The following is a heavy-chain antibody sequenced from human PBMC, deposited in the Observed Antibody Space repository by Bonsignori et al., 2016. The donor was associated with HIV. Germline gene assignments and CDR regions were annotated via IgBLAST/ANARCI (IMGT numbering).Heavy chain of an antibody. CDR3: AKDLGLLYDYAWGNYRGPFDS. V-gene: IGHV3-23*01. CDR2: ISGGGGST. Sequence: WIRQPPGKGLEWVSAISGGGGSTNYADSVKGRFTVSRDNTKHTLYLQMNSLRAEDTAVYYCAKDLGLLYDYAWGNYRGPFDSWGRGTLVTVSS. J-gene: IGHJ4*02. D-gene: IGHD3-16*02.